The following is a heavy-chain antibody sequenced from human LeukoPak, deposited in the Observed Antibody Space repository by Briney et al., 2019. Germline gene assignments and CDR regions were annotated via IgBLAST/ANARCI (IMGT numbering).Heavy chain of an antibody. CDR1: GFTFSSYG. D-gene: IGHD2-21*02. CDR2: IWYDGSNK. J-gene: IGHJ6*04. CDR3: ARDREYCGGDCYSDYYYGMDV. Sequence: GGSLRLSCAASGFTFSSYGMHWVRQAPGKGLEWVAVIWYDGSNKYYADSVKGRFTISRDNSENTLYLQMNSLRAEDTAVYYCARDREYCGGDCYSDYYYGMDVWGKGTTVTVSS. V-gene: IGHV3-33*01.